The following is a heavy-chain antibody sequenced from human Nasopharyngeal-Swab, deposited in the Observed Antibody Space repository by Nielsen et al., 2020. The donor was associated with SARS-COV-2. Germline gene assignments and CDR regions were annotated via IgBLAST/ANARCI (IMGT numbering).Heavy chain of an antibody. CDR2: INPNSGGT. J-gene: IGHJ4*02. Sequence: ASVKVSCKASGYTFTGYYMHWVRQAPGQGLEWMGWINPNSGGTNYAQKLQGRVTMTTDTSTSTAYMELRSLRSDDTAVYYCATGERDYYDSSGYMIDWGQGTLVTVSS. V-gene: IGHV1-2*02. CDR3: ATGERDYYDSSGYMID. D-gene: IGHD3-22*01. CDR1: GYTFTGYY.